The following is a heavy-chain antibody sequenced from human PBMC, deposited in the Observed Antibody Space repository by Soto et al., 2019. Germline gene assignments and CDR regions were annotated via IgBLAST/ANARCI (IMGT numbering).Heavy chain of an antibody. V-gene: IGHV3-23*01. D-gene: IGHD3-22*01. CDR1: GFTFSSYA. J-gene: IGHJ4*02. CDR2: ISGSGGST. CDR3: AKEFGGDYYDSSATTGFDY. Sequence: GGSLRLSCAASGFTFSSYAMSWVRQAPGKGLEWVSAISGSGGSTYYADSVKGRFTISRDNSKNTLYLQMNRLRTEDTAVYYCAKEFGGDYYDSSATTGFDYWGQGTLVTVSS.